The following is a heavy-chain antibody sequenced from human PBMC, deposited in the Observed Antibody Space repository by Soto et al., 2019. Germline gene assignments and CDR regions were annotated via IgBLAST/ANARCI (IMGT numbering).Heavy chain of an antibody. J-gene: IGHJ4*02. CDR2: ISTSSSYI. Sequence: EVQLVESGGGLVKPGGSLRLSCAASGFTFSSYAMNWVRQAPGKGLEWVSFISTSSSYIYYADSVKGRFTISRDNAKNSLYLQMNSLRAEDTAVYYCARANRVTIVRGVPPDYWGQGTLVTVSS. V-gene: IGHV3-21*01. D-gene: IGHD3-10*01. CDR1: GFTFSSYA. CDR3: ARANRVTIVRGVPPDY.